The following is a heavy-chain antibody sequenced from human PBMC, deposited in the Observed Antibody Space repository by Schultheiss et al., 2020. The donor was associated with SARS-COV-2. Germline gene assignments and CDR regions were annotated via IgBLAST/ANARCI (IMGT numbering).Heavy chain of an antibody. J-gene: IGHJ5*02. D-gene: IGHD5-12*01. CDR1: GGTFSSHG. CDR3: ARARRVGGYYNWFDP. V-gene: IGHV1-8*02. CDR2: MNPNSGNT. Sequence: ASVKVSCKASGGTFSSHGITWVRQATGQGLEWMGWMNPNSGNTGYAQKFQGRVTMTRNTSISTAYMELSSLRSEDTAVYYCARARRVGGYYNWFDPWGQGTLVTVSS.